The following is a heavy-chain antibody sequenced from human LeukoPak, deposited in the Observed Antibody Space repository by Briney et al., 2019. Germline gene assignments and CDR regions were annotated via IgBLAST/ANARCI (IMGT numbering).Heavy chain of an antibody. CDR2: ISGSGGST. Sequence: GGSLRLSCAASGFTFSSYAMSWVRQAPGKGLEWVSAISGSGGSTYYADSMKGRFTISRDNSKNTLYLQMNSLRAEDTAVYYCAKLPYYDFWSGYYTLDYWGQGTLVTVSS. V-gene: IGHV3-23*01. D-gene: IGHD3-3*01. J-gene: IGHJ4*02. CDR3: AKLPYYDFWSGYYTLDY. CDR1: GFTFSSYA.